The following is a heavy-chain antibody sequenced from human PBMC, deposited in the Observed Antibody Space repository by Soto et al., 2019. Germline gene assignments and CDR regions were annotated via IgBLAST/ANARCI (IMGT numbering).Heavy chain of an antibody. Sequence: ASETLSLTCTVSGGSISSYYWSWIRQPPGKGLEWIGYIYYSRSTNYNPSLKSRVTISVDTSKNQFSLKLSSVTAADTAVYYCARADEEAFDIWGQGTMVTVSS. CDR1: GGSISSYY. J-gene: IGHJ3*02. CDR2: IYYSRST. V-gene: IGHV4-59*01. D-gene: IGHD6-19*01. CDR3: ARADEEAFDI.